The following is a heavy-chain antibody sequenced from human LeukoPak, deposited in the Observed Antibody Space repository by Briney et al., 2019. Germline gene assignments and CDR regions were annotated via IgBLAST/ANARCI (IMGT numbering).Heavy chain of an antibody. CDR2: INKDGGEK. CDR3: ARSKDYFDY. CDR1: GFTFSSYW. Sequence: GGSLRLSCAASGFTFSSYWMSRVRQAPGKGLEWVANINKDGGEKYYVDSVKGRFTISRDNAKNTLYLQMNSLRAEDTAVYYCARSKDYFDYWGQGTLVTVSS. J-gene: IGHJ4*02. V-gene: IGHV3-7*01.